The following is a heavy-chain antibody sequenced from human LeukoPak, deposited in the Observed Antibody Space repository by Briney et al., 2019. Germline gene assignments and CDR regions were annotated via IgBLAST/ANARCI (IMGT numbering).Heavy chain of an antibody. J-gene: IGHJ5*02. CDR2: IYYSGST. CDR3: ARDRPTLGYCSGGSCDNWFDP. V-gene: IGHV4-59*01. CDR1: GGSISSYY. Sequence: SETLSLTCTVSGGSISSYYWSWIRQPPGRGLEWIGYIYYSGSTNYNPSLKSRVTISVDTSENQFSLKLSSVTAADTAVYYCARDRPTLGYCSGGSCDNWFDPWGQGTLVTVSS. D-gene: IGHD2-15*01.